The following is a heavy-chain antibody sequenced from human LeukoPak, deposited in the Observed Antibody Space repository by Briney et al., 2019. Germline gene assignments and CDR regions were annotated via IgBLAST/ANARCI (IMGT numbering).Heavy chain of an antibody. CDR2: IYYSGST. V-gene: IGHV4-59*01. J-gene: IGHJ3*02. CDR3: ARAVGATTSGAFDI. CDR1: GGSLSSYY. D-gene: IGHD1-26*01. Sequence: SETLSLTCTVSGGSLSSYYWSWIRQPPGKGLEWIGYIYYSGSTNYNPSLKSRVTISVDTSKNQFSLKLSSVTAADTAVYYCARAVGATTSGAFDIWGQGTMVTVSS.